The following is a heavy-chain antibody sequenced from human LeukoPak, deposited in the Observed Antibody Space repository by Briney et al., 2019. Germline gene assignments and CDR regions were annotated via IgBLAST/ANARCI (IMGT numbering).Heavy chain of an antibody. CDR3: ARDPRGYSGYDWFY. Sequence: PGGSLRLSCAASGLTFSSYGMSWGRQAPGKGLEWVANIKQDGSEKYYVDSVKGRFTISRDNAKNSLYLQMNSLRAEDTAVYYCARDPRGYSGYDWFYWGQGTLVNVSS. J-gene: IGHJ4*02. V-gene: IGHV3-7*03. CDR2: IKQDGSEK. CDR1: GLTFSSYG. D-gene: IGHD5-12*01.